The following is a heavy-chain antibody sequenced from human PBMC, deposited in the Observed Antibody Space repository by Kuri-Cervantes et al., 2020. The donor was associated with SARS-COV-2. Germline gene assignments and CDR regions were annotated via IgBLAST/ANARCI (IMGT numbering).Heavy chain of an antibody. CDR1: GDSISSTY. J-gene: IGHJ4*02. CDR3: ARGGWSLDY. D-gene: IGHD6-19*01. Sequence: ESLKISCDVSGDSISSTYWSWIRQPPGRGLEWIGFVHYSGTTSYSPSLKSRVTMSVDTSKNHFSLKLSSVTTADTAVYYCARGGWSLDYWGQGTLVTVSS. CDR2: VHYSGTT. V-gene: IGHV4-59*01.